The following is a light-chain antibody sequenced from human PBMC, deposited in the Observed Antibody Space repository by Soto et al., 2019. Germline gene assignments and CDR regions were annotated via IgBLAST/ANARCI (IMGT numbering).Light chain of an antibody. V-gene: IGKV3-20*01. CDR3: QQYGSSPPIT. J-gene: IGKJ5*01. CDR1: HSVSSGY. Sequence: EIVLTQSPGTLSLSPGERATLSCRASHSVSSGYLAWYQQKPGRAPRLLIYGASSRATGIPDRSSGSGSGTDFTLTISRLEPEDFAVYYCQQYGSSPPITFGQGTRLEIK. CDR2: GAS.